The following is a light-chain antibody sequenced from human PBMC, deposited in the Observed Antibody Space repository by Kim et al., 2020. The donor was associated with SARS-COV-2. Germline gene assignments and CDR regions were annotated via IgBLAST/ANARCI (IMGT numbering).Light chain of an antibody. J-gene: IGLJ3*02. Sequence: GQSITISCTGTSSDIGNDNLVSWYQHHPGQAPKLLIFEVKKRPSGVSDRFSGSKSGNTASLTVSGLQAEDEADYFCCSNAPGSSWVFGGGTKLTVL. CDR3: CSNAPGSSWV. CDR1: SSDIGNDNL. V-gene: IGLV2-23*02. CDR2: EVK.